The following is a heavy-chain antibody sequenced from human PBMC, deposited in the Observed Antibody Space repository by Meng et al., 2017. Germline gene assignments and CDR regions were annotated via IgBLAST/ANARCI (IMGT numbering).Heavy chain of an antibody. Sequence: VQMVQSGAEVETPGSSVKVACKASGGTFSSYTISWVRQAPGQGLAWMGRIIPILGIANYAQKFQGRVTITADKSTSTAYMELSSLRSEDTAVYYCARVISYYFDYWGQGTLVTVSS. J-gene: IGHJ4*02. CDR2: IIPILGIA. CDR1: GGTFSSYT. CDR3: ARVISYYFDY. V-gene: IGHV1-69*02.